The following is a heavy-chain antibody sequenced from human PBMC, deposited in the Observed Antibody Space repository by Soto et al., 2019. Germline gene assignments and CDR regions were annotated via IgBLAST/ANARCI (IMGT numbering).Heavy chain of an antibody. J-gene: IGHJ4*02. V-gene: IGHV3-23*01. CDR2: ISGSGGTT. Sequence: VQLLESGGGLVQPGGSLRLSCAASGFTFGNYAMSWVRQAPGKGLEWVTAISGSGGTTYYADSVKGRFTISRDNSKNTLILPMNRLRVGDTAVYYCAKFFAEKGGSSGWPWSFHSWGQGTLVTVSS. D-gene: IGHD6-25*01. CDR3: AKFFAEKGGSSGWPWSFHS. CDR1: GFTFGNYA.